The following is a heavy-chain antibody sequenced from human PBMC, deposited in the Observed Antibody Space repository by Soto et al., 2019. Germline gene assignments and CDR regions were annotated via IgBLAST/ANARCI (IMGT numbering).Heavy chain of an antibody. CDR1: GGTFSSYA. CDR3: ARETRYTVVVVAATPDHYGMDV. Sequence: SVKVSCKASGGTFSSYAISWVRQAPGQGLEWMGGIIPIFGTANYAQKFQGRVTITADKSTSTAYMELSSLRSEDTAVYYCARETRYTVVVVAATPDHYGMDVWGQGTTVTVSS. V-gene: IGHV1-69*06. D-gene: IGHD2-15*01. CDR2: IIPIFGTA. J-gene: IGHJ6*02.